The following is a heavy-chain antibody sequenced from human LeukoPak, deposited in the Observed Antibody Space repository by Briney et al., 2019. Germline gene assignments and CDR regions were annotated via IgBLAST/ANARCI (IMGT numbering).Heavy chain of an antibody. V-gene: IGHV3-9*01. CDR2: ISWNSGSI. CDR1: GFTFDDYA. Sequence: QPGGSLRLSCAASGFTFDDYAMHWVRQGPGKGLEWVSGISWNSGSIGYADSVKGRFTISRDNAKNSLYLQMNSLRAEDTALYYCAKDQDIVDYYGMDVWGQGTTVTVSS. J-gene: IGHJ6*02. D-gene: IGHD2-15*01. CDR3: AKDQDIVDYYGMDV.